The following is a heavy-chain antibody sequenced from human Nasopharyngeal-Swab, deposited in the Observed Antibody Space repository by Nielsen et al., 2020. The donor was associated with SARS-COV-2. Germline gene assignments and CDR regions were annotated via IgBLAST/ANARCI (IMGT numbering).Heavy chain of an antibody. CDR3: TRAGQPYAFDI. D-gene: IGHD1-14*01. V-gene: IGHV3-23*01. CDR1: GFTFSSYA. J-gene: IGHJ3*02. CDR2: LSGNGGST. Sequence: GESLKISCAASGFTFSSYAMSWVRQAPGKGLEWVSALSGNGGSTYYADSVEGRFTISRDNSKNMLYLQMNSLRAEDTAVYYCTRAGQPYAFDIWGQGTMVTVSS.